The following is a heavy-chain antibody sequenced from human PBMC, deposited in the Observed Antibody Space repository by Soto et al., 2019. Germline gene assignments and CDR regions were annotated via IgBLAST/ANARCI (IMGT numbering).Heavy chain of an antibody. CDR2: ISGSGGST. J-gene: IGHJ6*03. D-gene: IGHD6-13*01. CDR1: GFTFSSYA. Sequence: GGSLRLSCAASGFTFSSYAMSWVRQAPGKGLEWVSAISGSGGSTYYADSVKGRFTISRDNSKNTLYLQMNSLRAEDTAVYYCAKGIAAAGTVTYYYYYMDVWGKGTTVTVSS. V-gene: IGHV3-23*01. CDR3: AKGIAAAGTVTYYYYYMDV.